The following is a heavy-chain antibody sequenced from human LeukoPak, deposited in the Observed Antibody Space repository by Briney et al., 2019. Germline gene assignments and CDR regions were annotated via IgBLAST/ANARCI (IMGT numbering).Heavy chain of an antibody. CDR2: IYYSGST. V-gene: IGHV4-31*03. CDR3: ARDRYYYDSSGYYFDAFDI. J-gene: IGHJ3*02. D-gene: IGHD3-22*01. CDR1: GGSISSGGYY. Sequence: SETLSLPCTVSGGSISSGGYYWRWLRQHPGKGLEWIGYIYYSGSTYYNPSLKSRVTISVDTSKNQFSLKLSSVTAADTAVYYCARDRYYYDSSGYYFDAFDIWGQGTMVTVSS.